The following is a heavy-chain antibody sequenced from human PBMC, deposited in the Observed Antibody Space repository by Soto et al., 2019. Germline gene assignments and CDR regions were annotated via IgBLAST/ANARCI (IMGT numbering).Heavy chain of an antibody. CDR3: ARGVSMAGRPGFFHH. CDR2: ITPMSGTT. J-gene: IGHJ1*01. Sequence: SVKVSCKAPGETFRRDVMSWVRQAPGQGLEWLGGITPMSGTTDYAQKFQGRVTISADKSTGTAYFELSSLTFDDTGVYYCARGVSMAGRPGFFHHWGQGSLVTVSS. D-gene: IGHD6-6*01. CDR1: GETFRRDV. V-gene: IGHV1-69*06.